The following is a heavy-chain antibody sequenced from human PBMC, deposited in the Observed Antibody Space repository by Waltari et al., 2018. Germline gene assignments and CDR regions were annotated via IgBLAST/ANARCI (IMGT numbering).Heavy chain of an antibody. Sequence: EVQLVESGGGLVQPRGSLRISCAASGFTFSRSWMTWVRQAPGKGWDRVGNRKEDGSEGYYVDSVKGRFTISRDNTKNALFLQMNSLRAEDTAAYYCATVEWYRMDYWGQGTLVTVSS. V-gene: IGHV3-7*01. CDR1: GFTFSRSW. J-gene: IGHJ4*02. CDR2: RKEDGSEG. CDR3: ATVEWYRMDY. D-gene: IGHD3-3*01.